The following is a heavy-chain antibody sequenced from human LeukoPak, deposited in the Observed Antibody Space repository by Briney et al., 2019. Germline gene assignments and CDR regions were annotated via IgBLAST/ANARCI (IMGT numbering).Heavy chain of an antibody. CDR2: ISYDGSNK. J-gene: IGHJ5*02. Sequence: GGSLRLSCAASGFTFSSYSMNWVRQAPGKGLEWVAVISYDGSNKYYADSVKGRFTISRDNSKNTLYLQMNSLRAEDTAVYYCAKNSYDSSSWGQGTLVTVSS. V-gene: IGHV3-30*18. D-gene: IGHD3-22*01. CDR3: AKNSYDSSS. CDR1: GFTFSSYS.